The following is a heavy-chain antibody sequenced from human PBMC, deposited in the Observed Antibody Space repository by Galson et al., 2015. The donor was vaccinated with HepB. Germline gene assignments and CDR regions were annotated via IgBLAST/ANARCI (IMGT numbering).Heavy chain of an antibody. V-gene: IGHV4-34*01. CDR3: AGYSSAWASFDL. J-gene: IGHJ4*02. Sequence: ETLSLTCAVYGGSFRGNYWSWIRQPPRKRLEWIGEINHSGSTNYNPSHKSRVTISLDTSKKQFSLKLSSVTAADTAVYYCAGYSSAWASFDLWGQGTLVTVSS. CDR1: GGSFRGNY. D-gene: IGHD6-19*01. CDR2: INHSGST.